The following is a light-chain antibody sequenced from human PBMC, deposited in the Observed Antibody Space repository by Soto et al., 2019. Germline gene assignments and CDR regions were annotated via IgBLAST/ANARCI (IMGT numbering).Light chain of an antibody. CDR2: GNI. CDR3: QSYDSTLSARYV. CDR1: SSNIGAGYD. Sequence: QSVLTQPPSVSGAPGQRVTISCTGSSSNIGAGYDVPWYQQRPGTAPKLLIFGNINRPSGVPDRFSGSKSGTSASLAITGLQAEDEGDYYCQSYDSTLSARYVFGTGTRSPS. V-gene: IGLV1-40*01. J-gene: IGLJ1*01.